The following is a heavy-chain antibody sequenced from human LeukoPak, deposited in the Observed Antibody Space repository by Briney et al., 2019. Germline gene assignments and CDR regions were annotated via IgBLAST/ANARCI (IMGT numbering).Heavy chain of an antibody. V-gene: IGHV3-11*03. CDR1: GLTFSHYA. CDR2: ISSFSNFR. CDR3: ARPTIAAAGNLEY. J-gene: IGHJ4*02. D-gene: IGHD6-13*01. Sequence: GGSLRLSCAVSGLTFSHYAMSWVRQAPGKGLEWVSHISSFSNFRSYADSVKGRFTISRDNAKNSLYLQVNSLRAEDTAVYYCARPTIAAAGNLEYWGQGTLVTVSS.